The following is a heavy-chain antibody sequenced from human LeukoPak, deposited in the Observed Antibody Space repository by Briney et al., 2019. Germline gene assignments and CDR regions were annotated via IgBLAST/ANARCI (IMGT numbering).Heavy chain of an antibody. D-gene: IGHD1-26*01. CDR3: ARISGSYGAWFDP. CDR2: INPNSGGT. CDR1: AYTFTVYY. Sequence: ASVNVSCMASAYTFTVYYMHWVRQAPGQVLEWMGWINPNSGGTNYAQKFQGRVTMTRDTSISTAYMELSRLRSDDTAVYYCARISGSYGAWFDPWGQGTLVTVSS. J-gene: IGHJ5*02. V-gene: IGHV1-2*02.